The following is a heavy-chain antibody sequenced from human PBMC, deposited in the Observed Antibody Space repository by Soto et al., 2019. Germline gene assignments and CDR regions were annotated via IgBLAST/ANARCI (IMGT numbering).Heavy chain of an antibody. CDR1: GYTITSYY. CDR3: ARHGASTEQQPSYYYYYGMDV. V-gene: IGHV1-46*01. Sequence: ASVKVSCKASGYTITSYYMHWVRQAPGQGLEWMGIINPSSSATRYSQKFQGRVTMTRDVSTSTVYMEMSGLRSEDTAMYYCARHGASTEQQPSYYYYYGMDVWGQGTTVTVSS. CDR2: INPSSSAT. D-gene: IGHD6-13*01. J-gene: IGHJ6*02.